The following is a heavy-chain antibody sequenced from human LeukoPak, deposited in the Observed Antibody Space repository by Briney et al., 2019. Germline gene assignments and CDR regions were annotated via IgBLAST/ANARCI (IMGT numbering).Heavy chain of an antibody. J-gene: IGHJ5*02. CDR1: GFTFDDYA. CDR3: AKDVRGEWLLPRWFDP. CDR2: ISWNSGSI. V-gene: IGHV3-9*01. D-gene: IGHD3-22*01. Sequence: GGSLRLSCAASGFTFDDYAMHWVRQAPGKGLEWVSGISWNSGSIGYADSVKGRFTISRDNAKNSLYLQMNSLRAEDTALYYCAKDVRGEWLLPRWFDPWGQGTLVTVSS.